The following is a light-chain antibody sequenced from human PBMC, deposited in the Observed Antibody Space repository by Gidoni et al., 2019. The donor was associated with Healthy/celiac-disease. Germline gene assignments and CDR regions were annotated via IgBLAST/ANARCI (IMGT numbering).Light chain of an antibody. Sequence: QAVLTQPPSVSKGLRQTATHTCTGNSNIVGNQGAALLQQHQGHPHKLLSYRNNNRPSGISERVSSSRSGNTDTLTMTRLQPEDMDDYDYYALDSSLSARVFGGGTKLTVL. J-gene: IGLJ3*02. CDR3: YALDSSLSARV. CDR2: RNN. V-gene: IGLV10-54*02. CDR1: SNIVGNQG.